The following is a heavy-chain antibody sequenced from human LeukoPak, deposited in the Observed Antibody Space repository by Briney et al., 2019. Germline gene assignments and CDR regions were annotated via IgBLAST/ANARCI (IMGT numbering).Heavy chain of an antibody. D-gene: IGHD3-22*01. Sequence: ASVKVSCKASGYTFTSYYMHWVRQAPGQGLEWMGIINPSGGSTSYAQKLQGRVTMTRDMSTSTVYMELSSLRSEDTAVYYCARGEIITMIVVLPDAFDIWGQGTMVTVSS. J-gene: IGHJ3*02. CDR2: INPSGGST. CDR1: GYTFTSYY. V-gene: IGHV1-46*01. CDR3: ARGEIITMIVVLPDAFDI.